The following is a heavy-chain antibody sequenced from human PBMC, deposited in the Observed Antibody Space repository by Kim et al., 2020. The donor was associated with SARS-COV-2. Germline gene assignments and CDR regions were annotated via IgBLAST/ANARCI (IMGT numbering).Heavy chain of an antibody. CDR1: DFTFSSYV. Sequence: GGSLRLSCEGSDFTFSSYVMSWFRQTPGKGLEWVASISGNGFETSFADSVKGRFSISRDNPKNTLYLQMNSLRADDTAVYYCAKEGLTMVVVISSWGAFETWGQGAMVTVSS. V-gene: IGHV3-23*01. J-gene: IGHJ3*02. CDR3: AKEGLTMVVVISSWGAFET. CDR2: ISGNGFET. D-gene: IGHD3-22*01.